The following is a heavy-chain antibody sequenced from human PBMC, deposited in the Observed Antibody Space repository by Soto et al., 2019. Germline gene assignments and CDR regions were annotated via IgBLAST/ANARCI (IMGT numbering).Heavy chain of an antibody. CDR3: AREYYDSSGYYYFDY. V-gene: IGHV3-53*04. Sequence: GGSLRLSCAASGFTVSSNYMSWVRQAPGKGLEWVSVIYSGGSTYYAVSVKGRITISRHNSKNTLYLQMNSLRAEDTDLYYCAREYYDSSGYYYFDYWGQGTLVTVSS. CDR1: GFTVSSNY. J-gene: IGHJ4*02. D-gene: IGHD3-22*01. CDR2: IYSGGST.